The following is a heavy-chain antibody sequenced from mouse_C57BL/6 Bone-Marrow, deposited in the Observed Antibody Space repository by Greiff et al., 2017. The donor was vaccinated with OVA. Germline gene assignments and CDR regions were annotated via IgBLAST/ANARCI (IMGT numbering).Heavy chain of an antibody. J-gene: IGHJ1*03. D-gene: IGHD1-1*01. CDR3: ARDYYGSSHWYFDV. CDR1: GFTFSSYA. Sequence: EVQLVESGGGLVKPGGSLKLSCAASGFTFSSYAMSWVRQTPEKRLEWVATISDSGSYTYYPDNVKGRFTISRDNAKNNLYLQMSHLKSEDTAMYYCARDYYGSSHWYFDVWGTGTTVTVSS. CDR2: ISDSGSYT. V-gene: IGHV5-4*01.